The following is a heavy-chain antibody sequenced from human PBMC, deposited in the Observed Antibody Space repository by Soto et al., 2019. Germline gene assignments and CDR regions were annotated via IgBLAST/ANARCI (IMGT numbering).Heavy chain of an antibody. Sequence: QVQLVQSGAEVKKPGSSVKVSCKASGGTFSSYTISWVRQAPGQGLEWMGRIIPILGIANYAQKFQGRVTITADKSTSTAYMELSSLRSEDTAVYYCPRVFSSSWYGDWFDPWGQGTLDTVSS. CDR3: PRVFSSSWYGDWFDP. V-gene: IGHV1-69*02. CDR1: GGTFSSYT. CDR2: IIPILGIA. J-gene: IGHJ5*02. D-gene: IGHD6-13*01.